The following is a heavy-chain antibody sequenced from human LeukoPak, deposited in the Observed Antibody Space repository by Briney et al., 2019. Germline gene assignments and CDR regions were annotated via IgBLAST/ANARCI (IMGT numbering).Heavy chain of an antibody. Sequence: ASVKLSCKASGFVFTGYGFTWVRQAPGQGLEWMGWISANDGKIHYSERHQGRVTMSTDTVTSTVYMELRSLRSDDTAVYYCARAGGFFSPFGYWGQGTLVTVSS. CDR2: ISANDGKI. V-gene: IGHV1-18*01. D-gene: IGHD3-16*01. CDR3: ARAGGFFSPFGY. CDR1: GFVFTGYG. J-gene: IGHJ4*02.